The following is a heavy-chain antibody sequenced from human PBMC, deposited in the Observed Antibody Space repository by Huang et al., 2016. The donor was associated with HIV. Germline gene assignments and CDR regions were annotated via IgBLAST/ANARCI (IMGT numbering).Heavy chain of an antibody. CDR1: GFTFSTYS. V-gene: IGHV3-21*01. CDR3: ARIYYSDTTATDY. D-gene: IGHD3-22*01. CDR2: SSRSSSYI. J-gene: IGHJ4*02. Sequence: EVQLVESGGGLVKPGGSLRLSCAASGFTFSTYSMNWVRQAPGKGLEGVSSSSRSSSYIYYADAVKGRFTISRDNAKNSLYLQMNSLRAEDTAVYYCARIYYSDTTATDYWGQGTQVTVSS.